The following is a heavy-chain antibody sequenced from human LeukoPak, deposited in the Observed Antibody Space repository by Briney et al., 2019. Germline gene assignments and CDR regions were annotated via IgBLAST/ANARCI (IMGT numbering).Heavy chain of an antibody. D-gene: IGHD3-22*01. CDR1: GGSISSYY. Sequence: SETLSLTCTVSGGSISSYYWSWIRQPAGRGLEWIGRIYTSGSTNYNPSLKSRVTMSVDTSKNQFSLKLSSVTAADTAVYYCAREDDSSGYYIGLFDYWGQGTLVTVSS. CDR2: IYTSGST. V-gene: IGHV4-4*07. J-gene: IGHJ4*02. CDR3: AREDDSSGYYIGLFDY.